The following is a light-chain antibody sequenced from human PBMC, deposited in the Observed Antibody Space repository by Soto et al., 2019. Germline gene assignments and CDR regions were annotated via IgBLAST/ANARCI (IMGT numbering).Light chain of an antibody. CDR2: GAS. CDR3: QQYNKWPPWT. CDR1: QSVSSN. Sequence: EIVMTQSPATLSVSPGERATLSCRASQSVSSNLAWYQQKSGQAPRLLIYGASTRATGIPDRFSGSGSGTEFTLTISSLQSEYFAVYYCQQYNKWPPWTFGQGTKVEVK. J-gene: IGKJ1*01. V-gene: IGKV3-15*01.